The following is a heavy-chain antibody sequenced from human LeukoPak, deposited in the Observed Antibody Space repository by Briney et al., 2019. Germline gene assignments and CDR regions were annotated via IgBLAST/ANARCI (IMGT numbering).Heavy chain of an antibody. CDR2: IRFDGSNK. CDR3: ARTSFSGWYYFDY. J-gene: IGHJ4*02. D-gene: IGHD6-19*01. V-gene: IGHV3-30*02. CDR1: GFTFSSFG. Sequence: GGSLRLSCGASGFTFSSFGMHWVRQAPGKGLEWVAFIRFDGSNKYYADSVKGRFTISRDNAKNSLYLQMNSLRPEDTAVYYCARTSFSGWYYFDYWGQGALVTVSS.